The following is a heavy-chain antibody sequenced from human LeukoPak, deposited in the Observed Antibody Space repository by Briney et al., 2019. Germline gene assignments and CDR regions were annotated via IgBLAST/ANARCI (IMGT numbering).Heavy chain of an antibody. CDR1: GLTFSDYW. Sequence: GGSLRLSCAASGLTFSDYWMSWVRQAPGKGLGWVANINQDGSEIYYVDSVKGRFTITRDNAKNSLYLQMNSLRAEDTAVYYCARDHTVAGIVFDSWGQGTLVAVSS. D-gene: IGHD6-19*01. V-gene: IGHV3-7*01. J-gene: IGHJ4*02. CDR2: INQDGSEI. CDR3: ARDHTVAGIVFDS.